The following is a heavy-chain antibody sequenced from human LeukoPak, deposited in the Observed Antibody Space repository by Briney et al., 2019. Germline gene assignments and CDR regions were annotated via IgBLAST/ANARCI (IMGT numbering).Heavy chain of an antibody. Sequence: GGSLRLSCAASGSTFSSYAMTWVRQAPGKGLEWVSSIRCSGSNTYYGDSVKGRFTISRDNSKNTLYLQMNSLRAEDTAVYYCAKPTGTTVNAFDYWGQGTLVTVSS. V-gene: IGHV3-23*01. D-gene: IGHD1-7*01. CDR1: GSTFSSYA. CDR3: AKPTGTTVNAFDY. CDR2: IRCSGSNT. J-gene: IGHJ4*02.